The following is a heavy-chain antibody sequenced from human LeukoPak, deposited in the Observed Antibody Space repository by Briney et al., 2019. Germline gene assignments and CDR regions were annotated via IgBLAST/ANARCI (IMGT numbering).Heavy chain of an antibody. V-gene: IGHV3-53*01. CDR2: IYSGGST. CDR1: GFTVSSNY. J-gene: IGHJ3*02. Sequence: GGSLRLSCAASGFTVSSNYMSWVRQAPGKGLEWVLVIYSGGSTYYADSVKGRFTISRDNSKNTLYLQMNSLRAEDTAVYYCAGSRGLLSFAFDIWGQGTMVTVSS. CDR3: AGSRGLLSFAFDI. D-gene: IGHD3-10*01.